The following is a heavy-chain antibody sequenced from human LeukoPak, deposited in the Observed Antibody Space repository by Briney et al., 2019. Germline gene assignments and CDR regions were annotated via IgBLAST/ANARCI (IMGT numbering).Heavy chain of an antibody. CDR1: GGSISSYY. CDR2: IYYSGST. Sequence: PSETLSLTCTVSGGSISSYYRSWLRQPPGKGLEWIGYIYYSGSTNYNPSLKSRVTISVDTSKNQFSLKLSSVTAADTAVYYCARLKWSAYYYGMDVWGQGTTVTVSS. V-gene: IGHV4-59*08. CDR3: ARLKWSAYYYGMDV. D-gene: IGHD2-8*01. J-gene: IGHJ6*02.